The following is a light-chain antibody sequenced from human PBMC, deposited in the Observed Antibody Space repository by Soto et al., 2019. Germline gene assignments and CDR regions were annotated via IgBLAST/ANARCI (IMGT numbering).Light chain of an antibody. CDR3: AAWDDSLRGWV. V-gene: IGLV1-47*02. CDR1: SSNIGSNY. J-gene: IGLJ3*02. CDR2: TND. Sequence: QSVLTQPPSASGTPGQRVTISCSGSSSNIGSNYVYWYQQLPGTAPKLLIYTNDQRSSGVPDRFSGSKSGTSASLAISGLRSEDEADYYCAAWDDSLRGWVFGGGTKLTVL.